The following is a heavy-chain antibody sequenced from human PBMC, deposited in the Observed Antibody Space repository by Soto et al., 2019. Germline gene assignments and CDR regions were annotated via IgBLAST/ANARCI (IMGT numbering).Heavy chain of an antibody. CDR2: MYYGGNT. J-gene: IGHJ4*02. V-gene: IGHV4-59*02. CDR1: GASVTTYY. D-gene: IGHD5-12*01. Sequence: QVQLEESGPGLVKPSETLSRACSVSGASVTTYYWNWIRQPPGKRLEWIGHMYYGGNTDYNPSLKGRVSFSVDTSKNQFSLNLTSLTAADTAVYYCATGRGGYATPYWGQGIVVVVSS. CDR3: ATGRGGYATPY.